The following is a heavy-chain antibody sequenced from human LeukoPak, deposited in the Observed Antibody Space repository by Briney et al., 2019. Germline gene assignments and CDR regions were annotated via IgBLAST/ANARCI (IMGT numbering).Heavy chain of an antibody. CDR2: IYHSGST. CDR1: GGSMSSYY. Sequence: PSETLSLTCTVSGGSMSSYYWSWIRQPPGKGLEWIGYIYHSGSTYYNPSLKSRVTISVDRSKNQFSLKLSSVTAADTAVYYCARGVEMATILDYWGQGTLVTVSS. CDR3: ARGVEMATILDY. D-gene: IGHD5-24*01. J-gene: IGHJ4*02. V-gene: IGHV4-59*12.